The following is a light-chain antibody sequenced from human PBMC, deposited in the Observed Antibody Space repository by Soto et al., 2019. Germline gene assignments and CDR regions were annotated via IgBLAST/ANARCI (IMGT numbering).Light chain of an antibody. Sequence: EIVMTQSPATLSVSPGERATLSCRASQSVSSNLAGYQQKPGQAPRLLIYGASTRATGIPARFSGSGSGTEFTLTISSLQSEDFAVYYCQQCNNWPLTFGQGTRVEIK. J-gene: IGKJ1*01. CDR1: QSVSSN. V-gene: IGKV3-15*01. CDR2: GAS. CDR3: QQCNNWPLT.